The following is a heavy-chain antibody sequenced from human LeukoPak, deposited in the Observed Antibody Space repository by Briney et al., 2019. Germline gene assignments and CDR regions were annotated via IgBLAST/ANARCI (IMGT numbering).Heavy chain of an antibody. CDR2: IYYSGST. Sequence: SSETLSLTCSVSGGSISSSSYYWGWIRQPPGKGLEWIGSIYYSGSTYYNPSLKSRVTISVDTSKNQFSLKLSSVTAADTAVYYCARYQVSALKYCSGGSCYLRSNWFDPWGQGTLVTVSS. CDR1: GGSISSSSYY. J-gene: IGHJ5*02. CDR3: ARYQVSALKYCSGGSCYLRSNWFDP. V-gene: IGHV4-39*01. D-gene: IGHD2-15*01.